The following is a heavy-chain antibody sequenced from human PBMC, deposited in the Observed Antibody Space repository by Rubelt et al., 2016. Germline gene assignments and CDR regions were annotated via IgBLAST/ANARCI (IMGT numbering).Heavy chain of an antibody. V-gene: IGHV4-34*01. CDR1: GGSFSGYY. CDR3: ARHEYGDYAYFDY. D-gene: IGHD4-17*01. CDR2: IYYSGST. Sequence: QVQLQQWGAGLLKPSETLSLTCAVYGGSFSGYYWSWIRQPPGKGLEWIGSIYYSGSTYYNPSLKSWVTIAVDTSKNQFSLKLSSVTAADTAVYYCARHEYGDYAYFDYWGQGTLVTVSS. J-gene: IGHJ4*02.